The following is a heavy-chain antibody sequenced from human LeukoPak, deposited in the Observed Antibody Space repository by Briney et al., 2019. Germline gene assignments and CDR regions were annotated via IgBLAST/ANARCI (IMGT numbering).Heavy chain of an antibody. D-gene: IGHD2-21*02. V-gene: IGHV4-30-2*01. Sequence: KPSQTLSLTCTVSGGSISSGGYYWSWIRQPPGKGLEWIGYIYHSGSTYYNPSLKSRVTISVDRSKNQFSLKLSSVTAADTAVYYCARVWPNHLAYCGGDCKDAFDIWGQGTMVTVSS. CDR3: ARVWPNHLAYCGGDCKDAFDI. CDR2: IYHSGST. J-gene: IGHJ3*02. CDR1: GGSISSGGYY.